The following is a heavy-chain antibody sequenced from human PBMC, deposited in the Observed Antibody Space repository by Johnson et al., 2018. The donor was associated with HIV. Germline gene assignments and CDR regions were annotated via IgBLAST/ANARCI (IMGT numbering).Heavy chain of an antibody. Sequence: QVQLVESGGGVVQPGRSLTLSCAASGFTFSSYAMHWVCQAPGTGLERVAVISYDGSNKYYADAAQGRFTISRDNSKNTLYLQINSLRTEDTAVYYCATGEDDGFLGQGTMVTVSS. J-gene: IGHJ3*01. CDR3: ATGEDDGF. D-gene: IGHD5-24*01. CDR2: ISYDGSNK. V-gene: IGHV3-30-3*01. CDR1: GFTFSSYA.